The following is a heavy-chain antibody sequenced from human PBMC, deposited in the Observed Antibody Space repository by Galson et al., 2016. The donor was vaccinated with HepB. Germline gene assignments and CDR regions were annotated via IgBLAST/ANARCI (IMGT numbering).Heavy chain of an antibody. V-gene: IGHV4-61*02. CDR2: INAVGST. CDR3: ARVNNLVGATSFDY. D-gene: IGHD1-26*01. CDR1: GGSINSGSHSWNWNY. J-gene: IGHJ4*02. Sequence: TLSLTCIVSGGSINSGSHSWNWNYWSWIRQPAGKALEWIGRINAVGSTLYNPSFQSRVAISVDPSKNQFSLNLNSVTAADTAVYYCARVNNLVGATSFDYWGQGTLVTVSS.